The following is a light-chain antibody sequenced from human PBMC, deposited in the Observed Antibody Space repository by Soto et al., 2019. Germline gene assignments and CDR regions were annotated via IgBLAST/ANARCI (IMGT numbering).Light chain of an antibody. J-gene: IGKJ1*01. CDR2: KAS. CDR1: QSISSW. CDR3: QQYNSYSWT. Sequence: DTQMTQSPSTLSASVGDRVTITCRAGQSISSWLAWYQQKPGKAPKLLIYKASSLESGVPPRFSGSGSGTEFTLTISSLQPDVFAIYYCQQYNSYSWTFGQGTKVEIK. V-gene: IGKV1-5*03.